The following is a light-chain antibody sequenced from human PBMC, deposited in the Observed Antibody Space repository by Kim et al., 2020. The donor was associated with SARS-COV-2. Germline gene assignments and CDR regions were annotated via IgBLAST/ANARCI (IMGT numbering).Light chain of an antibody. CDR3: HSYDSGLTGYV. CDR2: GDT. J-gene: IGLJ1*01. Sequence: SDTRACTGNMSNRGADSDVLWYQHLPGTAPQLLIFGDTTRASGVPGRFSGSKSGTSASLAITGLQAEDEGDYYCHSYDSGLTGYVFGSGTKVTVL. V-gene: IGLV1-40*01. CDR1: MSNRGADSD.